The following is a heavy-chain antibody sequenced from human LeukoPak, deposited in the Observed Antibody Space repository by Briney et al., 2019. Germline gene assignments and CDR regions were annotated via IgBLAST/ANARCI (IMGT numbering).Heavy chain of an antibody. D-gene: IGHD3-16*01. Sequence: QPGGSLRLSCAASGFTFSNSGMHWVRQAPGKGLDWVAVIWYDGSNEYYADSVKGRFTISRDNSKNTLYLQMNSLRAEDTAVYHCARDRSYVYWYFDLWGRGTLVTVSS. CDR1: GFTFSNSG. CDR2: IWYDGSNE. J-gene: IGHJ2*01. V-gene: IGHV3-33*01. CDR3: ARDRSYVYWYFDL.